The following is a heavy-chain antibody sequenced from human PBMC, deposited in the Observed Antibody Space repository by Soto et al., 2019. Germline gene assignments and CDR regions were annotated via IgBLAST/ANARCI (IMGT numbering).Heavy chain of an antibody. J-gene: IGHJ6*02. CDR1: GGSISSSSYY. V-gene: IGHV4-39*01. D-gene: IGHD5-18*01. CDR2: IYCSGST. Sequence: SETLSLTCTVSGGSISSSSYYWGWIRQPPGKGLEWIGSIYCSGSTYYNPSLKSRVTISVDTSKNQFSLKLSSVTAADTAVYYCARHSLTARAHYYYYGMDVWGQGTTVTVSS. CDR3: ARHSLTARAHYYYYGMDV.